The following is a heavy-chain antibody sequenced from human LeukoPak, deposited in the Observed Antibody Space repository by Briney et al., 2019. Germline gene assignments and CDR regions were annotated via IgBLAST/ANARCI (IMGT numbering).Heavy chain of an antibody. V-gene: IGHV3-7*03. J-gene: IGHJ4*02. CDR1: GFTFSSYW. CDR2: IKQDGSEK. Sequence: GGSLRLSCAASGFTFSSYWMSWVRQAPGKGLEWVANIKQDGSEKYYVDSVKGRFTISRDNAKNSLYLQMNGLRAEDTAVYYCARDPGVIHYDYWGQGTLVTVSS. CDR3: ARDPGVIHYDY. D-gene: IGHD3-16*02.